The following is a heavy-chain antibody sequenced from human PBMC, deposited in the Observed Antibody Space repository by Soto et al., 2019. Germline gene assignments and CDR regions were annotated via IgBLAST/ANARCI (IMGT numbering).Heavy chain of an antibody. CDR1: TFSSYS. Sequence: EVQLVESGGGLVKPGESLRLSCTFTFSSYSLNWVRQAPGKGLEWVSSISSGSAYIKYADSVKGRFTISRDNANNLLYLQMRSLRVDDSAVYYCTRDEGGRYDNWFTPWGQGTLVTVSS. J-gene: IGHJ5*02. CDR3: TRDEGGRYDNWFTP. CDR2: ISSGSAYI. V-gene: IGHV3-21*01. D-gene: IGHD3-16*01.